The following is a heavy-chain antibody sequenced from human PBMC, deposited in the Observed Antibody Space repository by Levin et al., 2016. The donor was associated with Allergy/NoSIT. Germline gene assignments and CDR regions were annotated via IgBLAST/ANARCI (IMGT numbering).Heavy chain of an antibody. CDR1: GGSFSGYY. V-gene: IGHV4-34*01. Sequence: SETLSLTCAVYGGSFSGYYWSWIRQPPGKGLEWIGEINHSGSTNYNPSLKSRVTISVDTSKNQFSLKLSSVTAADTAVYYCARRRSYYGSGSYTAGTDYWGQGTLVTVSS. CDR3: ARRRSYYGSGSYTAGTDY. J-gene: IGHJ4*02. CDR2: INHSGST. D-gene: IGHD3-10*01.